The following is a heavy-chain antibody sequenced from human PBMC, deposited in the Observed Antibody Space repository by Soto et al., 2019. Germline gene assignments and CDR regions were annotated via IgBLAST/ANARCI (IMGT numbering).Heavy chain of an antibody. V-gene: IGHV4-39*01. Sequence: KLSETLSLTCTVSGDFVSSSRYYWGWIRQPPGKGLEWIGSIYYTGDTFFNPSLKSRVTFSVDPSKNQFSLKLTSLTAADTAVYFCARHKELLLASLSYGLDLWGQGTTVTVSS. D-gene: IGHD3-22*01. CDR2: IYYTGDT. CDR3: ARHKELLLASLSYGLDL. J-gene: IGHJ6*02. CDR1: GDFVSSSRYY.